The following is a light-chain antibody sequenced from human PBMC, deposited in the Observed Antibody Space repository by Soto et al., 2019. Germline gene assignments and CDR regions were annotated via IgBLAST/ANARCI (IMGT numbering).Light chain of an antibody. CDR2: GAS. CDR1: QSVTSN. Sequence: EIVMTQSLATLSVSPGDRADLXCRASQSVTSNLAWYQQKPGQAPRLLIYGASTRATGIPAKFSGGGSGTEFTLTISSLQSEDFAIYYCQQYKNGWTFGQGTKVDIK. CDR3: QQYKNGWT. V-gene: IGKV3-15*01. J-gene: IGKJ1*01.